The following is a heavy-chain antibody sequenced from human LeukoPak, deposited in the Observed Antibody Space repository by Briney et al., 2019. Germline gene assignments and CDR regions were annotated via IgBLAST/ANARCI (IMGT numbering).Heavy chain of an antibody. CDR3: ASGDTNGDYDFWSGYPEYFQH. V-gene: IGHV4-34*01. D-gene: IGHD3-3*01. Sequence: PSETLSLTCAVYGGSFSGYYWSWIRQPPGKGLEWIGEINHSGSTNYNPSLKSRVTISVDTSKNQFSLKLSSVTAADTAVYYCASGDTNGDYDFWSGYPEYFQHWGQGTLVTVSS. CDR1: GGSFSGYY. J-gene: IGHJ1*01. CDR2: INHSGST.